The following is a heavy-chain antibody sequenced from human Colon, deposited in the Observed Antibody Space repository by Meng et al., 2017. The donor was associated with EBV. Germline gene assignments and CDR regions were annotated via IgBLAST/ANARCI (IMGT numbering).Heavy chain of an antibody. Sequence: QVQIQQVGAGLLKPSETLSLTCAVSGGSFSGYYWSWIRQAPGKGLEWIGEINHSGSTKFNPSLESRVSISVDTSENQVSLKLTSVTAADTAVYYCARRTTVNLRSFDSWGQGTLVTVSS. J-gene: IGHJ4*02. CDR3: ARRTTVNLRSFDS. CDR2: INHSGST. D-gene: IGHD4-17*01. CDR1: GGSFSGYY. V-gene: IGHV4-34*01.